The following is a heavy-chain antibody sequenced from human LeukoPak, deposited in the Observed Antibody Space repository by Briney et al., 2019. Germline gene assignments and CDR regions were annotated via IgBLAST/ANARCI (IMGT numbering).Heavy chain of an antibody. D-gene: IGHD6-13*01. CDR3: ARGGYSSSWYEEFEAMNWFDP. J-gene: IGHJ5*02. CDR2: IYYDGST. CDR1: GGSISITNYY. V-gene: IGHV4-39*07. Sequence: SETLSLTCTVSGGSISITNYYWGWIRQPPGKGLEWIGNIYYDGSTYYNPSLKSRVTISLDTSKNQFYLKLSSVTAADTAVYYCARGGYSSSWYEEFEAMNWFDPWGQGTLVTVSS.